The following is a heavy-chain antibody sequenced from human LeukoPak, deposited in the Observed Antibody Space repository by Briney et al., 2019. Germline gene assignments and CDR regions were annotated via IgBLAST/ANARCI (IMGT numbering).Heavy chain of an antibody. Sequence: GRSLRLSCAASGFTFGSYGMHWVRQAPGKGLEWVAVIWYDGSNKYYADSVKGRFTISRDNSKNTLYLQMNSLRAEDTAVYYCARDPFGYSSGWADYWGQGTLVTVSS. CDR3: ARDPFGYSSGWADY. J-gene: IGHJ4*02. D-gene: IGHD6-19*01. V-gene: IGHV3-33*01. CDR1: GFTFGSYG. CDR2: IWYDGSNK.